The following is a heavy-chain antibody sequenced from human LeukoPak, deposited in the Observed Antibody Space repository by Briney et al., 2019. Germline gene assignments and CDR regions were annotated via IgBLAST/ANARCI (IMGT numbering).Heavy chain of an antibody. CDR2: TIYHSGTT. D-gene: IGHD1-1*01. V-gene: IGHV4-38-2*02. J-gene: IGHJ4*02. CDR3: AREVQLERLDY. Sequence: SETLSLTCTVSGYSISSGYFWAWIRQPPGKGLEWIGSTIYHSGTTYYNPSLKSRVTMSIDKSKNQFSLKLSSVTAADTAVYYCAREVQLERLDYWGRGTLVFVSS. CDR1: GYSISSGYF.